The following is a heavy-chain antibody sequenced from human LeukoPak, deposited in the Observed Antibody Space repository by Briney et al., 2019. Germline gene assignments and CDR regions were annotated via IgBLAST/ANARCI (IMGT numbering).Heavy chain of an antibody. J-gene: IGHJ5*02. CDR2: IIPIFGTA. D-gene: IGHD2-2*01. CDR3: AREYCSSTSCPAKMGFDP. CDR1: GGTFSSYA. V-gene: IGHV1-69*13. Sequence: SVKVSCKASGGTFSSYAISWVRQAPGQGLEWMGGIIPIFGTANYAQKFQGRVTITADESTSTAYMELSSLRSEDTAVYYCAREYCSSTSCPAKMGFDPWGQGTLVTVSS.